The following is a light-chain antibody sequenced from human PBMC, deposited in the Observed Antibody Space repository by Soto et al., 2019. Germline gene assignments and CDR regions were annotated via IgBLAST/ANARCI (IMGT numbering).Light chain of an antibody. CDR1: QSISSW. CDR3: QQYNSLRT. Sequence: DIQMTQSPSTLSASVGDRVTITCRASQSISSWLAWYQQKPGKAPKLLIYKASSLESGVPSRFSGSGSGTEFTLTISSLQPDDVATYYGQQYNSLRTFGQGTKVEIK. CDR2: KAS. J-gene: IGKJ1*01. V-gene: IGKV1-5*03.